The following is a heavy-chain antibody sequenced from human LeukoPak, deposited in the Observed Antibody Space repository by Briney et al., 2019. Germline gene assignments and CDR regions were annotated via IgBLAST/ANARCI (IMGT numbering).Heavy chain of an antibody. J-gene: IGHJ4*02. CDR2: IKQDGSEK. CDR1: GFTFSSYS. CDR3: AREEYGAHLWW. V-gene: IGHV3-7*01. D-gene: IGHD2-21*01. Sequence: SGGSLRLSCAASGFTFSSYSMNWVRQAPGKGLEWVANIKQDGSEKYYVDSVKGRFSISRDNAKNSLYLQMNGLRAEDTAVYYCAREEYGAHLWWWGQGTPVTVSS.